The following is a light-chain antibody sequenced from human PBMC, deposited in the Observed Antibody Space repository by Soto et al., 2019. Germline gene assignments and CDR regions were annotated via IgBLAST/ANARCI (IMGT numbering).Light chain of an antibody. Sequence: EIVLTQSPGTLSLSPGERATLSCRARQSVSSSYLAWYQQKPGQAPRLLIYGASSRATGITDRFSGSGSGTDFTLNISRLEPEDFAVYYCQQYGSSPPYTFGQGTKMEIK. CDR1: QSVSSSY. CDR2: GAS. J-gene: IGKJ2*01. V-gene: IGKV3-20*01. CDR3: QQYGSSPPYT.